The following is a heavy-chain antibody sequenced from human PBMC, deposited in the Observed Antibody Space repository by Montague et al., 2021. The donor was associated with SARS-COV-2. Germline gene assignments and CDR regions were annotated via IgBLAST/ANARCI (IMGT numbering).Heavy chain of an antibody. CDR2: IYSSGGN. V-gene: IGHV4-61*02. J-gene: IGHJ6*02. CDR3: ARVGEGTRVRGVIPTYYSYRMDV. D-gene: IGHD3-10*01. CDR1: GGSIITGSNFY. Sequence: TLSLTCAVSGGSIITGSNFYWGWIRQSAGKGLEWSGRIYSSGGNNYNPSLKSRLTMSVDSTANPFSLKLTSVTAADTAVYYCARVGEGTRVRGVIPTYYSYRMDVWGQGTTVTVSS.